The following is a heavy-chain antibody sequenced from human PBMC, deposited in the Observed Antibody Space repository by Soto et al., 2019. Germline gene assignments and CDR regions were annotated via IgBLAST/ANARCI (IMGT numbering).Heavy chain of an antibody. CDR2: IYHSSST. CDR3: ARAIVVPAATDYYYGMDV. CDR1: GGSISSSNW. J-gene: IGHJ6*02. D-gene: IGHD2-2*01. Sequence: QVHLKESGPGLVKPSGTLSLTCAVSGGSISSSNWWTWVRQPPGKGLEWIGEIYHSSSTNYNPSXKRRVTISVDXXKXQXXRKLSSVTDADTAVYYCARAIVVPAATDYYYGMDVWGQGTTVTVSS. V-gene: IGHV4-4*02.